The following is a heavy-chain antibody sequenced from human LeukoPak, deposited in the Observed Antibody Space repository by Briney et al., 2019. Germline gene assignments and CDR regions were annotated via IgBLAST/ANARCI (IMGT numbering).Heavy chain of an antibody. CDR1: GFTFSDYY. V-gene: IGHV3-11*01. Sequence: KPGGSLRLSCAASGFTFSDYYMSWIRQAPGKGLEWVSYISGSGSTIYYADSVKGRFTISRDNAKNSLYLQMNSLRAEDTAVYYCARILVATIRILDYWGQGTLVPVSS. D-gene: IGHD5-12*01. J-gene: IGHJ4*02. CDR2: ISGSGSTI. CDR3: ARILVATIRILDY.